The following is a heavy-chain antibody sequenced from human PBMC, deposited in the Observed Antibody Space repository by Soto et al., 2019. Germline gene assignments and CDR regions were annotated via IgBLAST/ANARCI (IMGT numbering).Heavy chain of an antibody. V-gene: IGHV5-51*01. CDR1: GCRFTSYW. D-gene: IGHD3-9*01. Sequence: LGESRKISCKGSGCRFTSYWIGWVRQMPGKGLEWMGIIYPGDSDTRYSPSFQGQVTISADKSISTAYLQWSSLKASDTAMYYCARHPALTIPNYYYGMDVWGQGTTVTVSS. CDR2: IYPGDSDT. J-gene: IGHJ6*02. CDR3: ARHPALTIPNYYYGMDV.